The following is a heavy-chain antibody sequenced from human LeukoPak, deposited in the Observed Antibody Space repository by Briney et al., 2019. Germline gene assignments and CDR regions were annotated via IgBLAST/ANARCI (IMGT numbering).Heavy chain of an antibody. D-gene: IGHD2-15*01. CDR3: ARETYIVVVVAATPGNWFDP. J-gene: IGHJ5*02. Sequence: SQTLSLTCTVSGGSISSGGYYWSWIRQPPGKGLEWIGYIYHSGSTYYNPSLKSRVTISVDRSKNQFSLKLSSVTAADTAVYYCARETYIVVVVAATPGNWFDPWGQGTLVTVSS. V-gene: IGHV4-30-2*01. CDR1: GGSISSGGYY. CDR2: IYHSGST.